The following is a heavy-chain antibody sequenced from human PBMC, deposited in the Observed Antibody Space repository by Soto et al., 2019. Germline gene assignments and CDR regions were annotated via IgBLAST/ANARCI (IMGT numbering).Heavy chain of an antibody. J-gene: IGHJ4*02. CDR1: GGYISSGGYS. D-gene: IGHD6-13*01. V-gene: IGHV4-30-2*01. CDR2: IYHSGST. Sequence: PSETLSLTCAVSGGYISSGGYSWSWIRQPPGKGLEWIGYIYHSGSTYYNPSLKSRVTISVDRSKNQFSLKLSSVTAADTAVYYCARGLAAAGTFHLDYWGQGTLVTVSS. CDR3: ARGLAAAGTFHLDY.